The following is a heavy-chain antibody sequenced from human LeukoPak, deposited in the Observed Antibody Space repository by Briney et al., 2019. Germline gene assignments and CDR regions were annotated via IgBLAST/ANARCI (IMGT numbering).Heavy chain of an antibody. CDR1: GASISSYY. D-gene: IGHD1-26*01. Sequence: SETLSLTCTVSGASISSYYWSWIRQPPGKGLEWIGYIYYSGSTNYNPSLKSRVTISVDTSKNQFSLKLSSVTAADTAVYYCARTSGSYSLSFDYWGQGTLVTVSS. CDR2: IYYSGST. V-gene: IGHV4-59*08. CDR3: ARTSGSYSLSFDY. J-gene: IGHJ4*02.